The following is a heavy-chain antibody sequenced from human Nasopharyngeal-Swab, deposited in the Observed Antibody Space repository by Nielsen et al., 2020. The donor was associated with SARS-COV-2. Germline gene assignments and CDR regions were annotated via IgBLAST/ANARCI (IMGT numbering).Heavy chain of an antibody. V-gene: IGHV4-39*07. CDR1: GCSISSSSYY. Sequence: SETLSLTCTVSGCSISSSSYYWGWIRQPPGKGLEWIGSIYYSGSTYYNPSLKSRVTISVDTSKNQFSLKLSSVTAADTAVYYCVGSSWCGDYYYYYGMDVWGQGTTVTVSS. CDR3: VGSSWCGDYYYYYGMDV. D-gene: IGHD6-13*01. J-gene: IGHJ6*02. CDR2: IYYSGST.